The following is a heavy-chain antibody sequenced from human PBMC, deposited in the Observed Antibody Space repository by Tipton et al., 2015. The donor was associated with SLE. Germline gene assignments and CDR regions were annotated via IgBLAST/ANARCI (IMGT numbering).Heavy chain of an antibody. CDR1: DGSIGSYY. Sequence: TLSLTCTVSDGSIGSYYWSWIRQPPGKGLEWIGHIYYSGDTNYNPSLKSRVTMSIDTSKSQFSLNLRSVTAADTAVYYCARDAVGTDYFDFWGQGILVTVSS. J-gene: IGHJ4*02. CDR3: ARDAVGTDYFDF. V-gene: IGHV4-59*01. CDR2: IYYSGDT. D-gene: IGHD1-26*01.